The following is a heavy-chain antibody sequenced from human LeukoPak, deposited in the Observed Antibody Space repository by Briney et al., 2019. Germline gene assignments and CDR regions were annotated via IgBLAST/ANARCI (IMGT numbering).Heavy chain of an antibody. CDR2: ISYDGSNK. V-gene: IGHV3-30*18. D-gene: IGHD3-22*01. J-gene: IGHJ6*02. CDR3: AKGAGYYHTLYYYYGMDV. CDR1: GFTFSSYG. Sequence: GGSLRLSCAASGFTFSSYGMHWVRQAPGKGLEWVAVISYDGSNKYYADSVKDRFTISRDNSKNTLYLQMNSLRAEGTAVYYCAKGAGYYHTLYYYYGMDVWGQGTTVTVSS.